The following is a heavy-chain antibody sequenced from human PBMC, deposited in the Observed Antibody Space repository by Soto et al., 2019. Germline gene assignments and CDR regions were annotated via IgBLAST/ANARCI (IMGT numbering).Heavy chain of an antibody. V-gene: IGHV1-69*13. CDR2: IIPIFGTA. CDR1: VGTFSGYA. J-gene: IGHJ6*02. D-gene: IGHD2-15*01. Sequence: GXSVKYSFQASVGTFSGYASSWVRQAPGQGLEWMGGIIPIFGTANYAQKFQGRVTITADESTSTAYMELSSLRSEDTAVYYCASCSGGSCYLYYGMDVWGQGTTVTVSS. CDR3: ASCSGGSCYLYYGMDV.